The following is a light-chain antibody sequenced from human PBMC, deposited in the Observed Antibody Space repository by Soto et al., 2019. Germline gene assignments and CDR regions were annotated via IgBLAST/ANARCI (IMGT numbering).Light chain of an antibody. V-gene: IGLV2-23*01. J-gene: IGLJ1*01. Sequence: QSVLTQPPSASGSPGQSVTISCTGTSSDVGSYNHVSWYQQHPGKAPKLMIYEGTKRPSGVSNRFSGSKSGNTASLTISGLQAEDEADYYCCSYAGSSTLYVFGTGTKVTVL. CDR2: EGT. CDR1: SSDVGSYNH. CDR3: CSYAGSSTLYV.